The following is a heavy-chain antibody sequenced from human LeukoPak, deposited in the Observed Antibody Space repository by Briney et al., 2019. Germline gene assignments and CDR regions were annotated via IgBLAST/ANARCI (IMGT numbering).Heavy chain of an antibody. J-gene: IGHJ2*01. CDR2: IWYDGSNK. V-gene: IGHV3-33*01. CDR3: ARDRTYWYFDL. Sequence: PGGPLRLSCAASGFTFSSYGMHWVRQAPGKGLEWVAVIWYDGSNKYYADSVKGRFTISRDSSKNTLYLQMNSLRAEDTAVYYCARDRTYWYFDLWGRGTLVTVSS. CDR1: GFTFSSYG.